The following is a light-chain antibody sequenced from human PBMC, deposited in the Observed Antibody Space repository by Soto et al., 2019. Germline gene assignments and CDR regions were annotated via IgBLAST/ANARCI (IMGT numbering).Light chain of an antibody. CDR1: SSDVGSYNL. CDR2: EVS. J-gene: IGLJ2*01. Sequence: QSVLTQPASVSGSPGQSITISCTGTSSDVGSYNLVSWYQQHPGKAPKLMIYEVSKRPSGVSNRFSGSKSGNTASLTISGLQAEDDAAYYCCSYAGSSTFVLFGGGTQLTVL. V-gene: IGLV2-23*02. CDR3: CSYAGSSTFVL.